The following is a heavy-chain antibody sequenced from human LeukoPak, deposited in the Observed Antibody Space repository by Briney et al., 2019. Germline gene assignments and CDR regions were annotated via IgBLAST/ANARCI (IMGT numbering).Heavy chain of an antibody. Sequence: GASVKVSCKASGYTFTGYYIHWVRQAPGQGLEWMGWISAYSGNTNYAQKLQGRVTMTTDTSTSTAYMELRSLRSDDTAVYYCARAGEPYYYDSSGYYLFDYWGQGTLVTVSS. CDR2: ISAYSGNT. J-gene: IGHJ4*02. CDR3: ARAGEPYYYDSSGYYLFDY. CDR1: GYTFTGYY. D-gene: IGHD3-22*01. V-gene: IGHV1-18*04.